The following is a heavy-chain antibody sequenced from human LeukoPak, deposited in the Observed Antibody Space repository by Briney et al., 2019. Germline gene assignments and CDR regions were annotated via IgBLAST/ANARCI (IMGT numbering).Heavy chain of an antibody. V-gene: IGHV3-7*01. D-gene: IGHD3-16*01. CDR1: GFTFSSYW. CDR2: IKQDGSEK. CDR3: ARDGGLTQKRGYLDY. J-gene: IGHJ4*02. Sequence: GGSLRLSCAASGFTFSSYWMSWVRQAPGKGLEWVANIKQDGSEKYYVDSVKGRFTISRDNAKNSLYLQMNSLRAEDTAVYYCARDGGLTQKRGYLDYWGQGTLVTVSS.